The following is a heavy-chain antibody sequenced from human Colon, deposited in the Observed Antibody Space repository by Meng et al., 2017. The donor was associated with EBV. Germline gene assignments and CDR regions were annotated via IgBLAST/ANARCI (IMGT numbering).Heavy chain of an antibody. J-gene: IGHJ4*02. CDR1: GGSISSVYW. D-gene: IGHD5-18*01. Sequence: QGQLQGSGPGLVKPSEPLSLTCAVSGGSISSVYWWTWVRQSPGKGLEWIGEIYHSGSTNYNPSLKSRVTISVDKSKNQFSLKLTSVTAADTAVYYCARGGYYSFDYWGQRTLVTVSS. V-gene: IGHV4-4*02. CDR3: ARGGYYSFDY. CDR2: IYHSGST.